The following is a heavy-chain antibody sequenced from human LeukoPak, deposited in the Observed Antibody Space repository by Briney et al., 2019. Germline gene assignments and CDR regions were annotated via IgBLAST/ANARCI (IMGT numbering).Heavy chain of an antibody. Sequence: GGSLRLSCTASGFTFCDYAMGWGRQAPGKGLGWVGFIRSKAYGGTTEYAASVKGIFTISRDDSKSIAYLQMNSLKTEDTAVYYCTRVLVVITPYYFDYWGQGTLVTVSS. CDR2: IRSKAYGGTT. J-gene: IGHJ4*02. V-gene: IGHV3-49*04. CDR1: GFTFCDYA. D-gene: IGHD3-22*01. CDR3: TRVLVVITPYYFDY.